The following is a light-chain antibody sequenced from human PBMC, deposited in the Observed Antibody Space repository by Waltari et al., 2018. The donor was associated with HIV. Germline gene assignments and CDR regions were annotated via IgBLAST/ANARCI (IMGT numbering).Light chain of an antibody. J-gene: IGKJ4*01. CDR1: QDITGF. CDR3: QQYSAYPLT. CDR2: GTS. V-gene: IGKV1-16*02. Sequence: DVQMTQSPSSLSVSIGDRVIITCRASQDITGFLAWLQHRPGTAPKSLIYGTSTLQSGVPSSKFSGSGSGTEFILTITNLQPEDTGTYYCQQYSAYPLTFGGGTKVEI.